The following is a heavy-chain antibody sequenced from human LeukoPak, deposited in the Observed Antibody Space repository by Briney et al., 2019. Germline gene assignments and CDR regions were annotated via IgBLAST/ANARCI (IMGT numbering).Heavy chain of an antibody. CDR2: IHPSGGST. CDR3: ARLTGATWFSYYYYYMDV. J-gene: IGHJ6*03. CDR1: GYTFTSYY. Sequence: ASVKVSCKASGYTFTSYYMHWVRQAPGQGLEWMGIIHPSGGSTSYAQKFQGRVTMTRDMSTSTVYMELSSLRSEDTAVYYCARLTGATWFSYYYYYMDVWGKGTTVTISS. V-gene: IGHV1-46*01. D-gene: IGHD7-27*01.